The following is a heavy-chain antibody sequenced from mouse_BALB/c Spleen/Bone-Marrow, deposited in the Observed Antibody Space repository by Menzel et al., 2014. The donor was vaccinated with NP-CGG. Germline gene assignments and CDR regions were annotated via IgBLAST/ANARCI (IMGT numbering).Heavy chain of an antibody. V-gene: IGHV1-7*01. Sequence: VKLQESGAELAKPGASVKMSCKVSGYTFTSYWIHWVKQRPGQGLEWIGYIDPRTANTEYSQKFKDKATLTADKSSSTAYMQLSSLTSEDSAVYYCARYWDAYWGQGTLVTVSA. CDR1: GYTFTSYW. J-gene: IGHJ3*01. D-gene: IGHD4-1*01. CDR3: ARYWDAY. CDR2: IDPRTANT.